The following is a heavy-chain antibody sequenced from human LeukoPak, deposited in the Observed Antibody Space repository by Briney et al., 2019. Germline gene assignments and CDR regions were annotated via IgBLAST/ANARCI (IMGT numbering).Heavy chain of an antibody. V-gene: IGHV4-59*01. CDR3: ARVVGDSSGYYLYYFDY. D-gene: IGHD3-22*01. CDR1: GGSISSYY. Sequence: NPSQTLSLTCTVSGGSISSYYWSWIRQPPGKGLEWIGYIYYSGSTNYNPSLKSRVTISVDTSKNQFSLKLSSVTAADTAVYYCARVVGDSSGYYLYYFDYWGQGTLVTVSS. CDR2: IYYSGST. J-gene: IGHJ4*02.